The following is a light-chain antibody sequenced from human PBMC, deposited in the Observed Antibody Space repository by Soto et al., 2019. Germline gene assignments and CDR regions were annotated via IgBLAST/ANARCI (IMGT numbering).Light chain of an antibody. CDR3: AAWDDSLNGPV. CDR2: SNN. Sequence: QSVLTQPPSASGTPGQRVTISCSGSSSNIGSNTVNWYQQIPGTAPKLLIYSNNQRPSGVPDRFSGAKSGTSASLAISGRQSEDEADYYCAAWDDSLNGPVFGGGTKVTVL. V-gene: IGLV1-44*01. CDR1: SSNIGSNT. J-gene: IGLJ3*02.